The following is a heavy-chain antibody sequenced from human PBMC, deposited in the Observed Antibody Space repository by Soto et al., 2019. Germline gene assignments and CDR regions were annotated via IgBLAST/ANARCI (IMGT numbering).Heavy chain of an antibody. CDR3: ARAIYGGNCCEAFDI. V-gene: IGHV1-18*01. J-gene: IGHJ3*02. CDR2: ISPYNGKT. Sequence: QAQLAQSGAEVKKPGASVNISCKASGYTFTNYGFIWVRQAPGHGLEWVGWISPYNGKTEYAQKFQGRVTMTRDKTTSTAYMELRSLRSDDTAVYYCARAIYGGNCCEAFDIWGQGTMVTVSS. CDR1: GYTFTNYG. D-gene: IGHD2-15*01.